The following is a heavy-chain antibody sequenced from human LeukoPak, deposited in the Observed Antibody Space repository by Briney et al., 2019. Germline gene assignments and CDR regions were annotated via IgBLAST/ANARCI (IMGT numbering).Heavy chain of an antibody. CDR2: IRPGDGTT. CDR1: GYNFINHY. V-gene: IGHV1-46*01. Sequence: ASVKVSCKPSGYNFINHYIHWVRQAPGQGLEWMGVIRPGDGTTGYAQNFQGRVSTTSVTSTSTAYMELISLRSDDTAVYYCTRTVNSWFDPWGQGTPVTVS. CDR3: TRTVNSWFDP. D-gene: IGHD4-17*01. J-gene: IGHJ5*02.